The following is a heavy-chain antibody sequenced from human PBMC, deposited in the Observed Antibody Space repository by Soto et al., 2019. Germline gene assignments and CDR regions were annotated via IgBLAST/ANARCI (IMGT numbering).Heavy chain of an antibody. Sequence: GGSLRLSCAASGFTFSSYGMHWVRQAPGKGLEWVAVISYDGSNKYYADSVKGRFTISRDNSKNTLYLQMNSLRAEDTAVYYCAKRCSSTSCKAGMDVWGQGTTVTV. CDR2: ISYDGSNK. D-gene: IGHD2-2*01. J-gene: IGHJ6*02. CDR1: GFTFSSYG. CDR3: AKRCSSTSCKAGMDV. V-gene: IGHV3-30*18.